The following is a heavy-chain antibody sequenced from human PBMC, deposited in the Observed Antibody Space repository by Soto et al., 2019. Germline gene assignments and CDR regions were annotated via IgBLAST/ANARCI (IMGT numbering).Heavy chain of an antibody. CDR3: ARDIESVTAKHFFYYYAMDV. CDR2: VSANNGHT. V-gene: IGHV1-18*01. CDR1: GFTFSNYG. D-gene: IGHD2-8*01. J-gene: IGHJ6*02. Sequence: SVKVSCKASGFTFSNYGLNWVRQAPVQGLEWMGWVSANNGHTNYAQNLQGRVSMTTDTSTSTAYMELRGLTFDDTAVYYCARDIESVTAKHFFYYYAMDVWGQGTTVTSP.